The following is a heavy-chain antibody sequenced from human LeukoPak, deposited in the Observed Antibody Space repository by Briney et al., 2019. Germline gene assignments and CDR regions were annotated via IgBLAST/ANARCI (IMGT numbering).Heavy chain of an antibody. J-gene: IGHJ4*02. Sequence: AASVKVPCKASGYTFTSYDINWVRQATGQGLEWMGWMNPNSGNTGYAQKFQGRVTITRNTSISTAYMELSSLRSEDTAVYYCARGGLRYFDWLPNPTFDYWGQGTLVTVSS. CDR3: ARGGLRYFDWLPNPTFDY. CDR1: GYTFTSYD. V-gene: IGHV1-8*01. D-gene: IGHD3-9*01. CDR2: MNPNSGNT.